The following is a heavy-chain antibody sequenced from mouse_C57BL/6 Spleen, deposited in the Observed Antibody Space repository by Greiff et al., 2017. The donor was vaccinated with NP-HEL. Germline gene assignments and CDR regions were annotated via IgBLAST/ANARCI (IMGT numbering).Heavy chain of an antibody. CDR2: IWSGGST. J-gene: IGHJ4*01. CDR3: ARMGKIYDGYYYAMDY. CDR1: GFSLTSYG. V-gene: IGHV2-2*01. Sequence: QVQLKESGPGLVQPSQSLSITCTVSGFSLTSYGVHWVRQSPGKGLEWLGVIWSGGSTDYNAAFISRLSISKDNSKSQVFFKMNSLQADDTAIYYCARMGKIYDGYYYAMDYWGQGTSVTVSS. D-gene: IGHD2-3*01.